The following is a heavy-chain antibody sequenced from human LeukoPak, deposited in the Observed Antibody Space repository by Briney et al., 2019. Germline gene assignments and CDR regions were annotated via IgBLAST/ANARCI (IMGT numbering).Heavy chain of an antibody. CDR3: ARVPFSDYGVGYFDY. J-gene: IGHJ4*02. D-gene: IGHD4-17*01. Sequence: PGGSLRLSCAASGFTFSSYWMSWIRQPPGKGLEWIGYIYYSGSTNYNPSLKSRVTISVDTSKNQFSLKLSSVTAADTAVYYCARVPFSDYGVGYFDYWGQGTLVTVSS. CDR1: GFTFSSYW. CDR2: IYYSGST. V-gene: IGHV4-59*01.